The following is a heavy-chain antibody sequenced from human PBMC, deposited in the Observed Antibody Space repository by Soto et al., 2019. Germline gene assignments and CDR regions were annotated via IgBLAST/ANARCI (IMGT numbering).Heavy chain of an antibody. J-gene: IGHJ4*02. CDR1: GYSVSSNSAA. D-gene: IGHD5-18*01. CDR2: TYYRSKWYN. V-gene: IGHV6-1*01. Sequence: QTRSLSWAISGYSVSSNSAAWNWIRQSPSRGLEWLGRTYYRSKWYNDYAVSVKSRITINPDTSKNQFSLQLNSVTPEDTAVYYCARSRRIQLWFGYWGQGTLVTVSS. CDR3: ARSRRIQLWFGY.